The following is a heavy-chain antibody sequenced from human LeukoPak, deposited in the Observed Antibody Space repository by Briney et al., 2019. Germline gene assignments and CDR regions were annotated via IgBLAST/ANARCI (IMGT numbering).Heavy chain of an antibody. CDR1: GYTFTSYD. CDR3: ARRGTAMGFDYYYYMDV. D-gene: IGHD5-18*01. V-gene: IGHV1-8*03. Sequence: GASVKVSCKASGYTFTSYDINWVRQATGQGLEWMGWMNPNSGNTGYAQKFQGRVTITRNTSISTAYMELSSLRSEDAALYYCARRGTAMGFDYYYYMDVWGKGTTVTVSS. J-gene: IGHJ6*03. CDR2: MNPNSGNT.